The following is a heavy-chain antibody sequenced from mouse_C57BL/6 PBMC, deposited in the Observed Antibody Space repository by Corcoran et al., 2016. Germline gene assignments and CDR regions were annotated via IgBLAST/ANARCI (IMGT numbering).Heavy chain of an antibody. D-gene: IGHD2-3*01. CDR1: GYTFTSYG. V-gene: IGHV1-81*01. CDR2: IYPRSGNT. J-gene: IGHJ1*03. Sequence: QVQLQQSGAELARPGASVKLSCKASGYTFTSYGISWVKQRTGQGLEWIGEIYPRSGNTYYNEKFKGKATLTADKSSSTAYMKLRSLTSEDSAVYFCVSYDGYYDWYFDVWGTGTTVTVSS. CDR3: VSYDGYYDWYFDV.